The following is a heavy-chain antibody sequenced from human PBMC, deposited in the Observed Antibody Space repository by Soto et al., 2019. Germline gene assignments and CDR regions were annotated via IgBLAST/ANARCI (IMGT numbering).Heavy chain of an antibody. CDR2: ISGSGYHI. D-gene: IGHD3-10*01. CDR1: IFTFSADH. V-gene: IGHV3-11*04. J-gene: IGHJ6*02. Sequence: GSLRLSFAPSIFTFSADHMSWIRQAPGKGLEWISYISGSGYHIDYADSLKGRFTISRDNAKKSLYLQMNSLRAGDTAVYFCARGSIIRPMDVWGQGT. CDR3: ARGSIIRPMDV.